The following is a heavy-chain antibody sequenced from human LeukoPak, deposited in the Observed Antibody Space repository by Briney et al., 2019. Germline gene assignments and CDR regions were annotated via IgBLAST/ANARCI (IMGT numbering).Heavy chain of an antibody. CDR2: INHSGST. CDR3: ASLTFGGNSRGLDY. J-gene: IGHJ4*02. V-gene: IGHV4-34*01. CDR1: VRSFSGYY. D-gene: IGHD4-23*01. Sequence: SETLSLTCAVYVRSFSGYYWSWIRQPPGKGLEWIGEINHSGSTNYNPSLKSRVTISVDTSKNQFSLKLSSVTAADTAVFHCASLTFGGNSRGLDYWGQGTLVTVSS.